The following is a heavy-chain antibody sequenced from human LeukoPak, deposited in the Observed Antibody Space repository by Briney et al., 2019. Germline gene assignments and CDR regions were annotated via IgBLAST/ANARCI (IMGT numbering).Heavy chain of an antibody. CDR2: IYYSGST. Sequence: PSETLSLTCTVSGGSNSSSSYYWGWIRQPPGKGLEWIGSIYYSGSTYYNPSLKSRVTISVDTSKNQFSLKLSSVTAADTAVYYCARDYSSGWPFDPWGQGTLVTVSS. CDR3: ARDYSSGWPFDP. J-gene: IGHJ5*02. CDR1: GGSNSSSSYY. V-gene: IGHV4-39*07. D-gene: IGHD6-19*01.